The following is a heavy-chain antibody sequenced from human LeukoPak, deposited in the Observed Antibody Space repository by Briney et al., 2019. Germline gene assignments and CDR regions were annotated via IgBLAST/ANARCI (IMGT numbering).Heavy chain of an antibody. Sequence: RPGGSLRLSCAASGFTVSSNYMSWVRQAPGKGLEWVSAISGSGGSTYYADSVKGRFTISRDNSKNTLYLQMNSLRAEDTAVYYCAKAGVTRWFDPWGQGTLVTVSS. CDR1: GFTVSSNY. D-gene: IGHD4-23*01. CDR3: AKAGVTRWFDP. J-gene: IGHJ5*02. V-gene: IGHV3-23*01. CDR2: ISGSGGST.